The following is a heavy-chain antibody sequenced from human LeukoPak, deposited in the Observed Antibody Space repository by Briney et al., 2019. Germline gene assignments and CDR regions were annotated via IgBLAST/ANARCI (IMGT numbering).Heavy chain of an antibody. D-gene: IGHD6-13*01. CDR2: INHSGST. Sequence: SETLSLTCAVYGGSFSGYYWSWIRQPPGKGLEWIGEINHSGSTNYNPSLKSRVTISVDTSKNQSSLKLSSVTAADTAVYYCARVSWPYYYYMDVWGKGTTVTVSS. CDR3: ARVSWPYYYYMDV. CDR1: GGSFSGYY. J-gene: IGHJ6*03. V-gene: IGHV4-34*01.